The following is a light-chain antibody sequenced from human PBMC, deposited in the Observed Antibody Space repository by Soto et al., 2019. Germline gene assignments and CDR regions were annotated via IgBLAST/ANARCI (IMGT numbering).Light chain of an antibody. V-gene: IGKV1-33*01. J-gene: IGKJ5*01. CDR1: QDISKN. Sequence: IQMTQSPSSLSASVGDRVTITCQASQDISKNLNWYQQKPGKAPKLLIYDASSLQTGVPSRFSGRGSATHFTFSISSLQPEDVATYYCQQYDNLLPITFGQGTRLEIK. CDR2: DAS. CDR3: QQYDNLLPIT.